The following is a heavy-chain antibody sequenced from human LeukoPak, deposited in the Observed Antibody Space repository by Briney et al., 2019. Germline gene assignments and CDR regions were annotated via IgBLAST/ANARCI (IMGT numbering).Heavy chain of an antibody. CDR2: INWNGGST. J-gene: IGHJ4*02. CDR1: GFTFDDYG. D-gene: IGHD6-13*01. Sequence: PGGSLRLSCAASGFTFDDYGMSWVRQAPGKGLEWGYGINWNGGSTGYADSVKGRFTISRDNAKNSLYLQMNSLRAEDTALYYCARGDAAVLYSSSWFLDYWGQGTLVTVSS. V-gene: IGHV3-20*04. CDR3: ARGDAAVLYSSSWFLDY.